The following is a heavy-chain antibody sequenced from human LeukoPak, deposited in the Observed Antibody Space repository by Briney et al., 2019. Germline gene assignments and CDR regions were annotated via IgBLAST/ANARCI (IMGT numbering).Heavy chain of an antibody. CDR1: GYTFTSYD. J-gene: IGHJ6*03. V-gene: IGHV1-8*01. CDR3: ARGHRPGAAGREPYYYYMDV. Sequence: ASVKVSCKASGYTFTSYDINWVRQATGQGLEWMGWMNPNSGNTGYAQKFQGRVTMTRNPSISTAYMELSSLRSEDTAVYYCARGHRPGAAGREPYYYYMDVWGKGTTVTVSS. CDR2: MNPNSGNT. D-gene: IGHD6-13*01.